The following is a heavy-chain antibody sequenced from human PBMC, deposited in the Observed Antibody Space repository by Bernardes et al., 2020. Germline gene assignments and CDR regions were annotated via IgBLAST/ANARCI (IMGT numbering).Heavy chain of an antibody. D-gene: IGHD5-18*01. Sequence: GGSLRLSCTASGFTFGDYAMSWFRQAPGKGLEWVGFIRSKAYGGTTEYAASVKGRFTISRDDSKSIAYLQMNSLKTEDTAVYYCTRDPRGIQLLNGAFDYWGQGTLVTVSS. V-gene: IGHV3-49*03. CDR3: TRDPRGIQLLNGAFDY. CDR1: GFTFGDYA. CDR2: IRSKAYGGTT. J-gene: IGHJ4*02.